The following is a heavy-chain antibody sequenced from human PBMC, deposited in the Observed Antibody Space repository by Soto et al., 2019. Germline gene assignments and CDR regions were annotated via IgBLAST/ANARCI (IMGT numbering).Heavy chain of an antibody. D-gene: IGHD2-15*01. CDR2: IMPIFRAP. J-gene: IGHJ6*02. V-gene: IGHV1-69*12. CDR3: ASWLKGPDIGNYYYGMDV. CDR1: GGAFSDYA. Sequence: QVQLVQSGAEVKKPGSSVKVSCKASGGAFSDYAFSWVRQAPGQGLEWLGWIMPIFRAPDYAQKFQGRVTITADEFTRTAYMEMNSLRSEDTAVYYCASWLKGPDIGNYYYGMDVWGQGTTVTVS.